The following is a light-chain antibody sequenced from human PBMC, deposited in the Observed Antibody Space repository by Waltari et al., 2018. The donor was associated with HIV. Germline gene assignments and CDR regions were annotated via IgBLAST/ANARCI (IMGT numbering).Light chain of an antibody. CDR3: HQSSSLPWT. CDR1: QSIGSS. J-gene: IGKJ1*01. V-gene: IGKV6-21*01. Sequence: EIVLTQSPDFQSVSPKEKVTVTCRASQSIGSSLHWYQQKSGQSPKLLIKDASQSFSGVPSRFRGSGSGTDFTLTINSLEPEDAATYYCHQSSSLPWTFGHGTKVEIK. CDR2: DAS.